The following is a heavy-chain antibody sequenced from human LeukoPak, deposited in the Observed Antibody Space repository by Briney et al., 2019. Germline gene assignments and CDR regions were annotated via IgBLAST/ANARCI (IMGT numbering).Heavy chain of an antibody. CDR3: AKDVTGTTRAFDY. CDR1: GFTFDDYA. Sequence: GRSLRLSCAASGFTFDDYAMHWVRHAPGKGLEWVSGISWNSGSIGYADSVKGRFTISRDNAKNSLYLQMNSLRAEDTALYYCAKDVTGTTRAFDYWGQGTLVTVSS. D-gene: IGHD1-20*01. J-gene: IGHJ4*02. CDR2: ISWNSGSI. V-gene: IGHV3-9*01.